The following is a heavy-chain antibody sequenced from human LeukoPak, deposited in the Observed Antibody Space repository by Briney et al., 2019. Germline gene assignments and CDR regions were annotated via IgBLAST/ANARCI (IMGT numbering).Heavy chain of an antibody. D-gene: IGHD2-2*01. J-gene: IGHJ5*02. CDR1: GYTFTGYY. V-gene: IGHV1-2*03. CDR2: INPNSGGT. CDR3: ARTYCSSTSCANWFDP. Sequence: LGASVKVSCKASGYTFTGYYMHWVRQAPGQGLEWMGWINPNSGGTNYAQKFQGRVTMTRDTSISTAYMELSRLRSDDTALYYCARTYCSSTSCANWFDPWGQGTLVTVSS.